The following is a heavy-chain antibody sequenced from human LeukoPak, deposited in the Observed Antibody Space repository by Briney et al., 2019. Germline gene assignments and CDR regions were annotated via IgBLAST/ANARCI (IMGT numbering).Heavy chain of an antibody. D-gene: IGHD3-10*01. CDR3: AREYYGGYVDY. J-gene: IGHJ4*02. CDR2: ISSNGGST. V-gene: IGHV3-64*01. CDR1: GFTFSSFS. Sequence: GGSLRLSCVASGFTFSSFSMHWVRQAPGKGLESVSAISSNGGSTYYTNSVKGRFTISRDNSKNTLYLQMGSLRAEDMAVYYCAREYYGGYVDYWGQGTLVTVSS.